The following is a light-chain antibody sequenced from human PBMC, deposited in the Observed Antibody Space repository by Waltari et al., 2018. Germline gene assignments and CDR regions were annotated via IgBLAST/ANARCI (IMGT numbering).Light chain of an antibody. CDR2: GFT. CDR3: CSYAANSNWV. V-gene: IGLV2-11*02. J-gene: IGLJ3*02. CDR1: SSDVGGYNY. Sequence: QSALTQPRSVSGSPGQSVTISCTGTSSDVGGYNYVSWYQQHPGKAPNRLIFGFTKRPPGVPDHFSGSKSGNTASLAISGLQAEDEADYYCCSYAANSNWVFGGGTKLTVL.